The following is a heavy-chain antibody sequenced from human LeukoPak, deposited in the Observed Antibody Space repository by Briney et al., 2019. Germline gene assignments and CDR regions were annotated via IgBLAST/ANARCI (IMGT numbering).Heavy chain of an antibody. J-gene: IGHJ4*02. V-gene: IGHV1-18*01. D-gene: IGHD5-12*01. Sequence: ASVKVSCKTSGYSFFNSAVSWVRQAPGQGLEWMGWISPYTETVDYAQKFQGRITMTRDTSISTAYMELSRLRSDDTAVYYCARGAVSGYELFTDYWGQGTLVTVSS. CDR3: ARGAVSGYELFTDY. CDR2: ISPYTETV. CDR1: GYSFFNSA.